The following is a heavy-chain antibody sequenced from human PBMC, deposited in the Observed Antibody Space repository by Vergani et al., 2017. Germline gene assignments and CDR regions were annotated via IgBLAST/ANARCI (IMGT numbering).Heavy chain of an antibody. CDR1: GFTFSSYS. V-gene: IGHV3-21*01. Sequence: EVQLVESGGGLVKPGGSLRLSCAASGFTFSSYSMNWVRQAPGKGLEWVSSISSSSSYIYYADSVKGRFTISRDNAKNSLSLQMNSLRAEATAVYYCARDGDYDFWSGDYYYYYMDVWGKGTTVTVSS. D-gene: IGHD3-3*01. CDR3: ARDGDYDFWSGDYYYYYMDV. CDR2: ISSSSSYI. J-gene: IGHJ6*03.